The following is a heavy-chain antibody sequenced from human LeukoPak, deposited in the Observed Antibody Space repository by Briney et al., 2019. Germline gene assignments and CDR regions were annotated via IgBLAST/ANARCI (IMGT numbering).Heavy chain of an antibody. CDR3: AIDPNGDYLGAFDY. CDR2: ITGTGRER. Sequence: GGSLRLSCTGSGFTFSAYGITWVRQAPGKGLEWVSAITGTGRERRYGESVKGRFTVSRDTARNTLYLEMKFLRVEDAAVYYCAIDPNGDYLGAFDYWGQGTLVTVSS. V-gene: IGHV3-21*04. J-gene: IGHJ3*01. D-gene: IGHD4-17*01. CDR1: GFTFSAYG.